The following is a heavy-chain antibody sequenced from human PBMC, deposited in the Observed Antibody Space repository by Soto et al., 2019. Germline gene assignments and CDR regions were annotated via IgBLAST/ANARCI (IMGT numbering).Heavy chain of an antibody. V-gene: IGHV3-21*01. CDR3: SRRFFDVTNYYYYYGMDV. J-gene: IGHJ6*02. CDR1: GFTFSSYS. D-gene: IGHD3-3*01. CDR2: ISSSSSYI. Sequence: EVQLVESGGGLVKPGGSLRLSCAASGFTFSSYSMNWVRQAPGKGLEWVSSISSSSSYIYYADSVKGRFTISRDNAKNSLYLQMNRLRAEDTAVYYCSRRFFDVTNYYYYYGMDVWGQGTTVTVSS.